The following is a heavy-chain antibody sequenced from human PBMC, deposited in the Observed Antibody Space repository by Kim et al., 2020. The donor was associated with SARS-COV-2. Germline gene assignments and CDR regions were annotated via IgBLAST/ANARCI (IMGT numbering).Heavy chain of an antibody. CDR1: GFSFSSYA. V-gene: IGHV3-23*01. CDR2: ISATGAGT. CDR3: VKAFSGNSPFDY. D-gene: IGHD5-18*01. Sequence: GGSLRLSCAASGFSFSSYAMNWVRQAPGKGLEWVSGISATGAGTYYADSVKGRFTISRDNSKNTLYLQMNSLRAEDTAVYYCVKAFSGNSPFDYWGQGTLVTVSS. J-gene: IGHJ4*02.